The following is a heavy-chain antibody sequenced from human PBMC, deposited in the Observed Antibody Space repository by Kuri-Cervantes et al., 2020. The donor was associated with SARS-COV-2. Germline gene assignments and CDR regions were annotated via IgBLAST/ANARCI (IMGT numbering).Heavy chain of an antibody. D-gene: IGHD1-20*01. V-gene: IGHV1-46*01. CDR3: ARDGNNWNYYYYYMDV. Sequence: ASVKVSCKASGYTFTSYHMHWVRQAPGQGLEWMGIINPSGGSTSYAEKFQGRVTITRDTSASTAYMELSSLRSEDTAVYYCARDGNNWNYYYYYMDVWGKGTTVTVSS. J-gene: IGHJ6*03. CDR1: GYTFTSYH. CDR2: INPSGGST.